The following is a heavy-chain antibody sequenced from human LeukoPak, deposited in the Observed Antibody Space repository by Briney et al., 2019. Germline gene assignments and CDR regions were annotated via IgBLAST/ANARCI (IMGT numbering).Heavy chain of an antibody. Sequence: PGGSLILSCAASGFTFTNYAMHWVRQAPGKGLEWVAVVSFDGTNKYYADSVKGRFTISRDNSKNTLYLQMNSLRAEDTALYYCARSQYSSSWSIAFDIWGQGTMVTVSS. V-gene: IGHV3-30-3*01. CDR1: GFTFTNYA. D-gene: IGHD6-13*01. CDR2: VSFDGTNK. CDR3: ARSQYSSSWSIAFDI. J-gene: IGHJ3*02.